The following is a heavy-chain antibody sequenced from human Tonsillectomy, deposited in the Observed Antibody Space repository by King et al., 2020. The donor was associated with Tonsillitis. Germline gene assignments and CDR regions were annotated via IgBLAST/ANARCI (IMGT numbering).Heavy chain of an antibody. CDR3: AREGKGTMTDAFDI. CDR1: GFTFSSYD. D-gene: IGHD3-22*01. Sequence: VQLVESGGGLVQPGGSLRLSCAASGFTFSSYDMHWVRQATGKCLEWVSAIGTAGDTYFPGSVKGRFTISRENAKNSLYLQMNSLRAGDTAVYYCAREGKGTMTDAFDIWGQGTMVTVSS. CDR2: IGTAGDT. J-gene: IGHJ3*02. V-gene: IGHV3-13*04.